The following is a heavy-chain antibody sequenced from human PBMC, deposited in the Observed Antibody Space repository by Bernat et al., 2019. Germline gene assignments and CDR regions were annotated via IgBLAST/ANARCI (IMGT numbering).Heavy chain of an antibody. J-gene: IGHJ4*02. CDR3: ASGTRRRGGQLGYYYFDY. V-gene: IGHV1-8*01. Sequence: QVQLVQSGAEVKKPGASVKVSCKASGYTFTSYDINWVRQATGQGLEWMGWMNPNSGNTGYAQKFQGRVTMTRNTSISTAYMELSSLRSEDTAVYYCASGTRRRGGQLGYYYFDYWGQGTLVTVSS. D-gene: IGHD6-25*01. CDR1: GYTFTSYD. CDR2: MNPNSGNT.